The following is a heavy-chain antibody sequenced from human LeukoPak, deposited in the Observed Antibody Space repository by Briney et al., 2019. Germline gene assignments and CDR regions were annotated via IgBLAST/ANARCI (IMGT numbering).Heavy chain of an antibody. CDR1: GLTFSDYP. CDR3: AKDRWTSGTSSFDC. J-gene: IGHJ4*02. D-gene: IGHD1-26*01. CDR2: ISGSGDTT. V-gene: IGHV3-23*01. Sequence: GGSLRLSCAASGLTFSDYPMSWVRQTPEKGLERVSGISGSGDTTYYADSVKGRFAISRDNFKNTLYLQMNSLRVEDTAVYYCAKDRWTSGTSSFDCWGQGTLVTVSS.